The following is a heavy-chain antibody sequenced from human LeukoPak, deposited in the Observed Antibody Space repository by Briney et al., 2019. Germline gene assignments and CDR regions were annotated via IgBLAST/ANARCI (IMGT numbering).Heavy chain of an antibody. D-gene: IGHD2-15*01. Sequence: PGGSLRLSCAASGFTFSDYYMSWIRQAPGKGLDWVAVISKDGGTKYYADSVKGRLTISRDNSKNMLYLQMNSLRPEDTAVYYCARGGDLKYCSGGSCYSVDYWGQGTLVTVSS. CDR1: GFTFSDYY. J-gene: IGHJ4*02. V-gene: IGHV3-30-3*01. CDR3: ARGGDLKYCSGGSCYSVDY. CDR2: ISKDGGTK.